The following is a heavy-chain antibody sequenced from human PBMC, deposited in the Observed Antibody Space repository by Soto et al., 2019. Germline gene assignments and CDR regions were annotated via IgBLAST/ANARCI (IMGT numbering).Heavy chain of an antibody. CDR1: GGSITSSNW. V-gene: IGHV4-4*02. CDR2: IFHSGNA. D-gene: IGHD6-19*01. J-gene: IGHJ5*02. Sequence: SETLSLTCAVSGGSITSSNWWSWVRQTPARGLEWIGEIFHSGNANYSPSLRSRVTISMYKSKNHFSLTLMSVTAADTAVYYCAKEPYQGQWLVTDGNWFDPWGQGTLVTVSS. CDR3: AKEPYQGQWLVTDGNWFDP.